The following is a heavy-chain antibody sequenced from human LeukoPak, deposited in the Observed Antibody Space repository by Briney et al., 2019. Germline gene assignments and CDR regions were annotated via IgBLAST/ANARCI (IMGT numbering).Heavy chain of an antibody. CDR2: INHSGST. Sequence: SETLSLTCAVYGGSFSGYYWSWIRQPPGKGLEWIGEINHSGSTNYNPSLKSRVTISVDTSKNQFSLKLSSVTAADTAVYYCAKAVPTTDVFDIWGQGTMVTVSS. V-gene: IGHV4-34*01. D-gene: IGHD1-1*01. CDR3: AKAVPTTDVFDI. CDR1: GGSFSGYY. J-gene: IGHJ3*02.